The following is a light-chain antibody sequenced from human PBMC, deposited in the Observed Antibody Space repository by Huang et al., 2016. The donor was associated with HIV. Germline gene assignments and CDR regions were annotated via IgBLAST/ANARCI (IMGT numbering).Light chain of an antibody. J-gene: IGKJ1*01. V-gene: IGKV3-15*01. Sequence: EIVMTQSPGPLTVSPGERATLSCRASQSVNSNLAWYQQKPGHTPRLLIYGASTRATGIPARFSGSGSGTEFTLTISSLQSEDFGVYYCHQYTKWPSWTFGQGTKVEIK. CDR1: QSVNSN. CDR3: HQYTKWPSWT. CDR2: GAS.